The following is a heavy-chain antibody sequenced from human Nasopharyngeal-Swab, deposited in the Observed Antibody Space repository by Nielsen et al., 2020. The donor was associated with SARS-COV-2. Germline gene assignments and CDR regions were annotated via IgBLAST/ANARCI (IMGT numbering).Heavy chain of an antibody. CDR2: IYYSGST. V-gene: IGHV4-31*02. D-gene: IGHD3-16*01. CDR3: ARLLTLRSWYFDL. CDR1: GGSISSGGYY. Sequence: SCTVSGGSISSGGYYWSWIRQHPGKGLEWIGYIYYSGSTYYNPSLKSRVTISVDTSKNQFSLKLSSVTAADTAVYYCARLLTLRSWYFDLWGRGTLVTVSS. J-gene: IGHJ2*01.